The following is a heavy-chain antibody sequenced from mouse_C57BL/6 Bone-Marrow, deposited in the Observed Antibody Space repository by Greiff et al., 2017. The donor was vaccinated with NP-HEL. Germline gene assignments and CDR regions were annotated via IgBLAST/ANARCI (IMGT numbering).Heavy chain of an antibody. CDR2: SRNKANDYTT. CDR3: ARDASIGGGFAY. Sequence: EVQLVESGGGLVQSGRSLRLSCATSGFTFSDFYMEWVRQAPGKGLEWIAASRNKANDYTTEYSASVKGRFIVSRDTSQSILYLQMNALRAEDTAIYYCARDASIGGGFAYWGQGTLVTVSA. CDR1: GFTFSDFY. V-gene: IGHV7-1*01. J-gene: IGHJ3*01.